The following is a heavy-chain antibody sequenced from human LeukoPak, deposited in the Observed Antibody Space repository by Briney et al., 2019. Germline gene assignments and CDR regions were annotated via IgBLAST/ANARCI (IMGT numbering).Heavy chain of an antibody. CDR3: ARGRRFGVTRYGLDV. CDR2: IDHGGRT. CDR1: GGSFRGDY. Sequence: PSETLSLTCTVSGGSFRGDYWSWIRQPPGKGLQFIGEIDHGGRTDYNPSLRSRGTISVDKSKNQFSLRLSSVTAADTAVYYCARGRRFGVTRYGLDVWGQGTTVTVSS. V-gene: IGHV4-34*01. D-gene: IGHD3-3*01. J-gene: IGHJ6*02.